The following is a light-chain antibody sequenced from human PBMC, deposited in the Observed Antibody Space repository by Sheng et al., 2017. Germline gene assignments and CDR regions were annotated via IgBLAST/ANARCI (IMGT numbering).Light chain of an antibody. Sequence: SYELTQPPSVSVSPGQTARITCSGDALSQQYSSWYQQRPGQAPYLIIYKDTVRPSGTPERFSGSSSGTTVTLTIRGVQAEDEADYYCQSADSGPTHVVFGGGTKLSVL. CDR2: KDT. CDR3: QSADSGPTHVV. J-gene: IGLJ2*01. CDR1: ALSQQY. V-gene: IGLV3-25*03.